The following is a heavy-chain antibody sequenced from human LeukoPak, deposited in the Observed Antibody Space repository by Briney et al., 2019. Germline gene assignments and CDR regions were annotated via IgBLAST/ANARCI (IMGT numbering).Heavy chain of an antibody. CDR1: GGTFSSYA. CDR2: IIPIFGTA. CDR3: ARNLPEGWQQLDAFDI. V-gene: IGHV1-69*01. Sequence: GSSVKVSCKSSGGTFSSYAISWVRQAPGQGLEWVGGIIPIFGTANYAQKFQGRVTITADESTSTAYMELSSLRSEDTAVYYCARNLPEGWQQLDAFDIWGQGTMVTVSS. J-gene: IGHJ3*02. D-gene: IGHD6-13*01.